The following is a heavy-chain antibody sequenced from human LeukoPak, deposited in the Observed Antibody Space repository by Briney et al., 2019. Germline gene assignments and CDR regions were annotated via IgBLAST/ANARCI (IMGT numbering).Heavy chain of an antibody. V-gene: IGHV4-34*01. CDR3: ARVRVHGYCSSTSCYSILLNWYYEGWFDP. J-gene: IGHJ5*02. CDR1: GGSFSGYY. CDR2: INHSGST. D-gene: IGHD2-2*03. Sequence: LETLSLTCAVYGGSFSGYYWSWIRQPPGKGLERIGEINHSGSTNYNPSLKSRVTISVDTSKNQFSLKLISVTAADTAVYYCARVRVHGYCSSTSCYSILLNWYYEGWFDPWGQGPLVTVSS.